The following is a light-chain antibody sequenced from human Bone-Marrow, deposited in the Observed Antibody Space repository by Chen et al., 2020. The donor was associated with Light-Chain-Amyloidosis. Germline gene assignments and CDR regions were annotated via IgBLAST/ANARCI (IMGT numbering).Light chain of an antibody. CDR3: QSADSSGTYEVI. Sequence: SYELTQPPSGSVYPGQTARSNCSGDDLPTKYAYWYQQKPGQAPVLVIHRDTERPSGISERFSGSSSGTTATLTISGVQAEDEADYHCQSADSSGTYEVIFGGGTKLTVL. J-gene: IGLJ2*01. V-gene: IGLV3-25*03. CDR1: DLPTKY. CDR2: RDT.